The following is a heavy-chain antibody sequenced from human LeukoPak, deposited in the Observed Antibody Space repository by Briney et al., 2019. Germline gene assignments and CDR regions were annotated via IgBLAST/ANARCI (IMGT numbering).Heavy chain of an antibody. CDR1: GYTFTRYD. J-gene: IGHJ6*03. Sequence: ASVKVSCKASGYTFTRYDINWVRQATGQGLEWMGWMNPNSGNTGYAQKFQGRVTMTRNTSISTAYMELSSLRSEDTAVYYCATTNYANYDFWSGYYTYYYYYMDVWGKGTTVTVSS. V-gene: IGHV1-8*01. CDR3: ATTNYANYDFWSGYYTYYYYYMDV. D-gene: IGHD3-3*01. CDR2: MNPNSGNT.